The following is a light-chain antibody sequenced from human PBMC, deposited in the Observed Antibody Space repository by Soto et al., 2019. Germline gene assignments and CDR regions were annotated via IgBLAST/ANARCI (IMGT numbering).Light chain of an antibody. J-gene: IGKJ2*01. CDR2: LGS. V-gene: IGKV2-28*01. CDR1: QRLLHSNGNNF. Sequence: EIVMTQSPPSLTVTPGEPASISCRSSQRLLHSNGNNFLDWYLQKPGQSPQLLISLGSNRASGVTDRGSGSGAGTDFTLKISRVEAEDVGVYYCMQALQTPYTFGQGTKLEIK. CDR3: MQALQTPYT.